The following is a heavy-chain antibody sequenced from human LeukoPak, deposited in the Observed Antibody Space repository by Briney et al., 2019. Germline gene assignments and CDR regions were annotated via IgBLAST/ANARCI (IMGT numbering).Heavy chain of an antibody. CDR2: IWYDGSNK. CDR1: GFTFSSYG. CDR3: ARVGVATIDPEDYYYYYGMDV. J-gene: IGHJ6*04. V-gene: IGHV3-33*01. D-gene: IGHD5-12*01. Sequence: GRSLRLSCAASGFTFSSYGMHWVRQAPGKGLEWVAVIWYDGSNKYYADSVKGRFTTSRDNSKNTLYLQMNSLRAEDTAVYYCARVGVATIDPEDYYYYYGMDVWGKGTTVTVSS.